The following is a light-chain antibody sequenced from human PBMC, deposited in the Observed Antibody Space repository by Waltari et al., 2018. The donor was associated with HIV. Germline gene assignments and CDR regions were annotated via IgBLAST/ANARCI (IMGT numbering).Light chain of an antibody. V-gene: IGLV1-44*01. CDR3: AAWGDSLNGPV. CDR2: NTN. J-gene: IGLJ2*01. Sequence: QSVLTQPPSASATPGQRVTISCSGTNSDIGGNPVNWYQQLPATAPKIPIYNTNQRPSGVPDRCSCAKSGASASLAISGLQSEDEAEYYCAAWGDSLNGPVFGGGTRVTVL. CDR1: NSDIGGNP.